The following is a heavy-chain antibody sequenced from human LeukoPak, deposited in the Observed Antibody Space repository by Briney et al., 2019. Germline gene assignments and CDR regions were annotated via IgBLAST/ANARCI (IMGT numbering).Heavy chain of an antibody. J-gene: IGHJ4*02. D-gene: IGHD3-3*01. V-gene: IGHV5-51*01. CDR1: GYSFTSYW. CDR2: IYPGDSGT. CDR3: ASYDFWSGYSWFY. Sequence: GESLKISCKGSGYSFTSYWIGWVRQMPGKGLEWMGIIYPGDSGTRYSPSFQGQVTISADKSISTAYLQWSSLKASDTAMYYCASYDFWSGYSWFYWGQGTLVTVSS.